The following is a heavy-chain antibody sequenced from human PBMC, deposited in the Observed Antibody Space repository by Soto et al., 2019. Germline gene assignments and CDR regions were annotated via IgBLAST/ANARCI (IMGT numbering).Heavy chain of an antibody. D-gene: IGHD5-12*01. CDR2: IWYDGSNK. V-gene: IGHV3-33*01. J-gene: IGHJ4*02. Sequence: QVQLAESGGGVVQPGRSLRLSCAASGFTFSSYGMHWVRQAPGKGLEWVAVIWYDGSNKYYADSVKGRFTISRDNSKNTLYLQMNSLRAEDTAVYYCARSFVASHYFDYWGQGTLVTVSS. CDR1: GFTFSSYG. CDR3: ARSFVASHYFDY.